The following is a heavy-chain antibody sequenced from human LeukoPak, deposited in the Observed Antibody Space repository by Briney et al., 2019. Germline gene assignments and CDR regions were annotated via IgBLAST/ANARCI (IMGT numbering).Heavy chain of an antibody. J-gene: IGHJ4*02. D-gene: IGHD3-10*01. CDR1: GFTFSSYG. Sequence: PGRSLRLSCAASGFTFSSYGMHWVRQAPGKGLEWAAVIWYDGSNKYYADSVKGRFTISRDNSKNTLYLQMNSLRAEDTAVYYCARDSAPLSSAGQDFDYWGQGTLVTVSS. CDR3: ARDSAPLSSAGQDFDY. CDR2: IWYDGSNK. V-gene: IGHV3-33*01.